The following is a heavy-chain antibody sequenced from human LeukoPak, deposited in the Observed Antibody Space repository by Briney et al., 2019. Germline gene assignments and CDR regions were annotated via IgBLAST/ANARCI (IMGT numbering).Heavy chain of an antibody. CDR3: ARVSDSSGSYLLDY. CDR1: GFTFSSYS. CDR2: ITGSSSYI. Sequence: GGSLRLSCAASGFTFSSYSMNWVRQAPGKGLEWVSSITGSSSYIYYADSVKGRFTISRDNAKNSLYLQMNSLRAEDTSVYYCARVSDSSGSYLLDYWGQGTLVTVSS. D-gene: IGHD3-22*01. J-gene: IGHJ4*02. V-gene: IGHV3-21*01.